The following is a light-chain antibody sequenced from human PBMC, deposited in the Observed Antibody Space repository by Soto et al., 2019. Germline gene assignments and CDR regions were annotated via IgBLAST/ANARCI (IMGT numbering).Light chain of an antibody. CDR2: EVS. J-gene: IGLJ1*01. CDR1: SSDVGTYKY. V-gene: IGLV2-14*01. Sequence: QSALTQPASVSGSPGQSITISCTGTSSDVGTYKYVSWYQQHPGKAPKLMIYEVSNRPSGVSNRFPGSKSGNTASLTISGLQAEDEADYYCYSYTRSSSFVLGTGTKVTVL. CDR3: YSYTRSSSFV.